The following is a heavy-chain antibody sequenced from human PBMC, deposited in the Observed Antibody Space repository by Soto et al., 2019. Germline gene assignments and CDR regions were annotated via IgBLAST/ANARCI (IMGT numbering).Heavy chain of an antibody. D-gene: IGHD1-1*01. CDR3: ARGRYGDY. J-gene: IGHJ4*02. Sequence: QVHLVQSGAEVKKPGASVKVSCKGSGYDFTTYGITWVRQAPGQGLEWMAWISAHNGNTDYAQKLQGRVTVTRDTSTSTAYMELRSLRSDDTAVCYCARGRYGDYWGQGALVTVSS. V-gene: IGHV1-18*01. CDR1: GYDFTTYG. CDR2: ISAHNGNT.